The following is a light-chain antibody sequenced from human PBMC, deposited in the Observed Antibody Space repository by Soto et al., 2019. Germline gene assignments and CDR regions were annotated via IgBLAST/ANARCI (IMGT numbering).Light chain of an antibody. J-gene: IGKJ3*01. V-gene: IGKV3-15*01. CDR3: QHYNDFLLI. CDR1: QSVSIN. CDR2: GAS. Sequence: TVLTQSPATLSVSPGERASLSCRASQSVSINLAWYQQKPGQAPRLLIYGASTRATGIPGRFSGSGSGTDFTLSINTLQSEDSAVYYCQHYNDFLLIFGPGTTVDIK.